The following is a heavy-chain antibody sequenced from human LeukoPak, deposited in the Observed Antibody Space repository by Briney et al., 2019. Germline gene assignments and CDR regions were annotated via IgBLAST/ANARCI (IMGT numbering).Heavy chain of an antibody. V-gene: IGHV4-34*01. J-gene: IGHJ4*02. CDR2: INHSGST. CDR1: GGSFSGYY. D-gene: IGHD3-9*01. Sequence: SETLSLTCAVYGGSFSGYYWSWIRQPPGKGLEWIGEINHSGSTNYNPSLKSRVTISEDTSKNQFSLKLSSVTAADTAVYYCARGGLRYFDWLHYFDYWGQGTLVTVSS. CDR3: ARGGLRYFDWLHYFDY.